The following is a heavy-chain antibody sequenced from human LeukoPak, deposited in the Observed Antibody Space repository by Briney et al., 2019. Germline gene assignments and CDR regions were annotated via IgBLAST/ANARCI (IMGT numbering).Heavy chain of an antibody. J-gene: IGHJ4*02. V-gene: IGHV3-33*08. D-gene: IGHD6-6*01. CDR1: GFTFSSYW. Sequence: GGSLRLSCAASGFTFSSYWMSWVRQAPGKGLEWVAVIWYDGSNKYYADSVKGRFTISRDNSKNTLYLQMNSLRAEDTAVYYCARGSSTSLFDYWGQGTLVTVSS. CDR3: ARGSSTSLFDY. CDR2: IWYDGSNK.